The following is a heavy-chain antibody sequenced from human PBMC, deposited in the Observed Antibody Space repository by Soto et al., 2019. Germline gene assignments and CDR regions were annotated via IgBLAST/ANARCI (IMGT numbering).Heavy chain of an antibody. V-gene: IGHV1-18*01. D-gene: IGHD1-26*01. Sequence: ASVKVSCKASGYTFTSYGISWVRQAPGQGLEWMGWISAYNGNTNYAQKLQGRVTMTTDTSTNTAYMELRSLRSDDTAVYYCARDYSGSYYVVFDYWGQGTLVTVSS. CDR2: ISAYNGNT. CDR3: ARDYSGSYYVVFDY. J-gene: IGHJ4*02. CDR1: GYTFTSYG.